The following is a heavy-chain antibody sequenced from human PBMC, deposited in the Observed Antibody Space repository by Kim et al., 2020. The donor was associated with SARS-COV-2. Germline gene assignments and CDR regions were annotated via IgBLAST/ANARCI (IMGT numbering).Heavy chain of an antibody. D-gene: IGHD3-3*01. V-gene: IGHV3-30-3*01. CDR2: ISYDGSNK. Sequence: GGSLRLSCAASGFTFSSYAMHWVRQAPGKGLEWVAVISYDGSNKYYADSVKGRFTISRDNSKNTLYLQMNSLRAEDTAVYYCARDARGGYDFWSGWSTNNWFDPWGQGTLVTVSS. CDR3: ARDARGGYDFWSGWSTNNWFDP. CDR1: GFTFSSYA. J-gene: IGHJ5*02.